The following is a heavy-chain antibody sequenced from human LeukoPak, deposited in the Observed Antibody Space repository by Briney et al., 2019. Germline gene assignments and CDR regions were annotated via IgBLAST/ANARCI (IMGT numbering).Heavy chain of an antibody. CDR2: ISYDGSNK. V-gene: IGHV3-30-3*01. J-gene: IGHJ4*02. CDR3: ASGGRLLWFGELLRPTT. D-gene: IGHD3-10*01. Sequence: PGGSLRLSCAASGFTFSSYAMHWVRQAPGKGLEWVAVISYDGSNKYYADSVKGRFTISRDNSKNTLYLQMNSLRAEDTAVYYCASGGRLLWFGELLRPTTWGQGTLVTVSS. CDR1: GFTFSSYA.